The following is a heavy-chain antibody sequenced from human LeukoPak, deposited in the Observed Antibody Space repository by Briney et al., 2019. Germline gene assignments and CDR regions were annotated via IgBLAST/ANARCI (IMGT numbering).Heavy chain of an antibody. CDR1: GGTFSSYA. CDR3: ARDRSGYSLVPSSKYNYYYMDV. CDR2: IIPIFGTA. V-gene: IGHV1-69*06. D-gene: IGHD3-3*01. Sequence: SVKVSCKASGGTFSSYAISWVRQAPGQGLEWMGGIIPIFGTANYAQKFQGRVTITADKSTSTAYMELSSLRAEDTAVYYCARDRSGYSLVPSSKYNYYYMDVWGKGTTVTVSS. J-gene: IGHJ6*03.